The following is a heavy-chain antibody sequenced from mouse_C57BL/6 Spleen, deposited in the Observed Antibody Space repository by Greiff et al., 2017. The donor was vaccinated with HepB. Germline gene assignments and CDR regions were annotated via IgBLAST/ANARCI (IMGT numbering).Heavy chain of an antibody. CDR3: TTKFFSTTGVATNY. V-gene: IGHV14-4*01. J-gene: IGHJ2*01. CDR1: GFNIKDDY. CDR2: IDPENGDT. Sequence: EVQGVESGAELVRPGASVKLSCTASGFNIKDDYMHWVKQRPEQGLEWIGWIDPENGDTEYASKFQGKATITADTSSNTAYLQLSSLTSEDTAVYYCTTKFFSTTGVATNYWGQGTTLTVSS. D-gene: IGHD1-1*01.